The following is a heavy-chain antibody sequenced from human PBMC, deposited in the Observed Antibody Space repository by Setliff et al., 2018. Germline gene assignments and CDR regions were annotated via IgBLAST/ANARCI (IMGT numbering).Heavy chain of an antibody. V-gene: IGHV4-34*01. Sequence: AETLSLTCTVYGGSFSDYYWGWVRQPPGKGLEWIGEINHNGSTNYIPSLNSRLTISVDKSKNQFSLKLSSVTAADTAMYYCAGTPAFGTSWLSPFDYWGQGTLVTVSS. CDR1: GGSFSDYY. CDR3: AGTPAFGTSWLSPFDY. CDR2: INHNGST. J-gene: IGHJ4*02. D-gene: IGHD3-16*01.